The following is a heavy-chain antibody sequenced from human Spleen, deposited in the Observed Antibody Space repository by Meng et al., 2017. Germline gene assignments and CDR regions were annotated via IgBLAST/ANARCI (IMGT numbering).Heavy chain of an antibody. CDR1: GASVSSGTYY. CDR2: IDYSRRT. CDR3: AGGPWEFDY. V-gene: IGHV4-61*01. D-gene: IGHD1-26*01. J-gene: IGHJ4*02. Sequence: QVQLPESGPGLVRPSETLSLTCTVSGASVSSGTYYWTWIRQPPGKGLEWVGFIDYSRRTNYYPSLKSRVTISVDTSKNQFSLKLTSVTAADTAVYYCAGGPWEFDYWGQGTLVTVSS.